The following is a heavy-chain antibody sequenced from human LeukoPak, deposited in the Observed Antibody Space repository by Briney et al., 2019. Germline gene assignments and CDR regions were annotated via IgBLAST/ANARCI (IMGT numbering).Heavy chain of an antibody. J-gene: IGHJ3*02. CDR2: IYHSGST. V-gene: IGHV4-38-2*02. Sequence: SETLSLTCTVSGYSISSGYYWGWIRQPPGKGLEWIGSIYHSGSTYYNPSLKSRVTISVDTSKNQFSLKLSSVTAADTAVYYCARDPTPIWGQGTMVTVSS. CDR3: ARDPTPI. CDR1: GYSISSGYY. D-gene: IGHD4-17*01.